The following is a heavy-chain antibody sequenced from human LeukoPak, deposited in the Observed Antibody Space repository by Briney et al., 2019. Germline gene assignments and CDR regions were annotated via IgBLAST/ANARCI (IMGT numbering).Heavy chain of an antibody. D-gene: IGHD6-19*01. V-gene: IGHV3-7*03. CDR3: AREAELGSGWYGYFQH. J-gene: IGHJ1*01. CDR1: GFTFSSRDW. Sequence: GGSLRLSCVASGFTFSSRDWMTWVRQAPGKGLEWVANIKQDGSEKNYVDSVKGRFTISRDNSKNTLYLQMNSLRAEDTAVYYCAREAELGSGWYGYFQHWGQGTLVTVSS. CDR2: IKQDGSEK.